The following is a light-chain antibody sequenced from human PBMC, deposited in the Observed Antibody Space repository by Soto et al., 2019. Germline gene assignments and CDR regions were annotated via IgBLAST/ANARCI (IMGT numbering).Light chain of an antibody. J-gene: IGLJ2*01. CDR2: DNG. CDR1: SSNVGSNY. V-gene: IGLV1-51*01. CDR3: GTWANSLSAV. Sequence: QSVLTQPPSVSAAPGQKVTISCSGSSSNVGSNYVSWYQQLPGTAPKLLIYDNGKRSSGIPDRFFGSQSGTSATLGITGLQTGDEADYYCGTWANSLSAVFGGGTKVTVL.